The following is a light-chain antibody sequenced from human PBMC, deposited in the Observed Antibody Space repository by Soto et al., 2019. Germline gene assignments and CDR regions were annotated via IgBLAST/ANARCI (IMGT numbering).Light chain of an antibody. CDR2: AAS. J-gene: IGKJ4*01. V-gene: IGKV1-39*01. CDR1: QSIRSY. Sequence: DIQMTQSPSSLSASVGDRVTITCRASQSIRSYLNWYQQKPGKAPKLLIYAASSLQSGVPSRFSGSGSGTEFTLTISSLQPVDFATYYCQQSYSTPPTFGGGAKVEIK. CDR3: QQSYSTPPT.